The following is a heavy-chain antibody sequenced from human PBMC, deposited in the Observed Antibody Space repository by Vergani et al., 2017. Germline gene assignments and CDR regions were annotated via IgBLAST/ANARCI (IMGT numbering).Heavy chain of an antibody. V-gene: IGHV1-69*01. J-gene: IGHJ4*02. CDR1: GYTFTGYY. CDR3: ASLVSSGREIDY. D-gene: IGHD6-19*01. CDR2: INPIFGTA. Sequence: QVQLVQSGAEVKKPGASVKVSCKASGYTFTGYYMHWVRQAPGQGLEWMGWINPIFGTANYAQKFQGRVTITADESTSTAYMELSSLRSEDTAVYYCASLVSSGREIDYWGQGTLVTVSS.